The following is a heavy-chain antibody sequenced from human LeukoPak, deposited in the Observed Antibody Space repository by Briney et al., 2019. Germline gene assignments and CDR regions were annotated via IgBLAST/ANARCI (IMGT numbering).Heavy chain of an antibody. V-gene: IGHV3-53*01. Sequence: GGSLRLSCAASGFTFSNYAMSWVRQAPGKGLEWVSVIYSGGDTFYADSVKGRFTISRDNSKNTLYLQMNSLRTEDTAVYYCARETLTYFYDSGSRHWGQGTLVTVSS. J-gene: IGHJ4*02. CDR2: IYSGGDT. CDR1: GFTFSNYA. CDR3: ARETLTYFYDSGSRH. D-gene: IGHD3-10*01.